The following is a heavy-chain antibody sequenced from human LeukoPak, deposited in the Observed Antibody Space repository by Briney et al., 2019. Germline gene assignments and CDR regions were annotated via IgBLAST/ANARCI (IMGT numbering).Heavy chain of an antibody. CDR2: IHYSGGA. V-gene: IGHV4-34*01. D-gene: IGHD3-16*01. CDR3: ARAEGAASHI. Sequence: SETLSLTCAVYGGSFSGYYWSWIRQPPGKGLEWIGHIHYSGGADYNPSLKSRVSMSLDTSKSHFSLRLTSVTAADTGVYFCARAEGAASHIWGQGTMVSVSS. J-gene: IGHJ3*02. CDR1: GGSFSGYY.